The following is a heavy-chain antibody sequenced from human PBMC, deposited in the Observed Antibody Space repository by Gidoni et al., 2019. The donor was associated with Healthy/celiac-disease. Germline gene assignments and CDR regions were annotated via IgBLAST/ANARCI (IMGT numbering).Heavy chain of an antibody. Sequence: QVTLRESGPALVKPTQTLTLTCTFSGFSLSTRGMCVSWIRQPPGKALEWLALIDWDDDKYYSTSLNTRLTISKDTSKNQVVLTMTNMDPVDTATYYCARTHTSGYSGYIVHFDYWGQGTLVTVSS. D-gene: IGHD5-12*01. J-gene: IGHJ4*02. CDR1: GFSLSTRGMC. CDR3: ARTHTSGYSGYIVHFDY. V-gene: IGHV2-70*01. CDR2: IDWDDDK.